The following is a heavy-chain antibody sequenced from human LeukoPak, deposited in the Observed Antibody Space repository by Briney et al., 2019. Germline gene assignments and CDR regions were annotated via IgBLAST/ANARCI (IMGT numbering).Heavy chain of an antibody. J-gene: IGHJ3*02. Sequence: GGSLRLSCAASGFTFSSYWMSWVRQAPGKGLEWVANIKQDGSGKYYVDSVKGRFTISRDNAKNSLYLQMNSLRAEDTAVYYCAREDSSWYDAFDIWGQGTMVTVSS. V-gene: IGHV3-7*01. CDR3: AREDSSWYDAFDI. CDR1: GFTFSSYW. D-gene: IGHD6-13*01. CDR2: IKQDGSGK.